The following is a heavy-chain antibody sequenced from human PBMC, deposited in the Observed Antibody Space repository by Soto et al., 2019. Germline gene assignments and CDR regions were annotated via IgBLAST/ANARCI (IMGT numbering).Heavy chain of an antibody. D-gene: IGHD1-26*01. J-gene: IGHJ4*02. V-gene: IGHV4-59*01. CDR1: GGSISSYY. CDR2: IYYSGST. CDR3: ARFHSGSYYFDY. Sequence: SETLSLTCTVSGGSISSYYWSWIQQPPGKGLEWIGYIYYSGSTNYNPSLKSRVTISVDTSKNQFSLKLSSVTAADTAVYYCARFHSGSYYFDYWGQGTLVTVSS.